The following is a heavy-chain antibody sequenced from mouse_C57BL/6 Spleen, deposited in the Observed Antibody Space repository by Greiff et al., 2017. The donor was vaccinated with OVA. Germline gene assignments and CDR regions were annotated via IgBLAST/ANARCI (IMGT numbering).Heavy chain of an antibody. CDR2: INPSTGGT. Sequence: VQLQQSGPELVKPGASVKISCKASGYSFTGYYLNWVKQSPEKSLEWIGEINPSTGGTTYNQKFKAKGTLTVDKSSSTAYMQLKSLTSGDSAVYYWARGGIYDGYYGAWFAYWGQGTLVTVSA. J-gene: IGHJ3*01. V-gene: IGHV1-42*01. D-gene: IGHD2-3*01. CDR1: GYSFTGYY. CDR3: ARGGIYDGYYGAWFAY.